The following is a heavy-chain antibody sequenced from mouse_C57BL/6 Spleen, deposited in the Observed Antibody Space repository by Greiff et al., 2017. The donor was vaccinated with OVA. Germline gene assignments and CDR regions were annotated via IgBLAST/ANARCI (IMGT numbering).Heavy chain of an antibody. CDR3: ARGRVSYFDY. CDR2: ISYSGST. J-gene: IGHJ2*01. Sequence: EVKLVESGPGMVKPSQSLSLTCTVTGYSITSGYDWHWIRHFPGNKLEWMGYISYSGSTNYNPSLKSRISITHDTSKNHFFLKLNSVTTEDTATYYCARGRVSYFDYWGQGTTLTVSS. CDR1: GYSITSGYD. V-gene: IGHV3-1*01.